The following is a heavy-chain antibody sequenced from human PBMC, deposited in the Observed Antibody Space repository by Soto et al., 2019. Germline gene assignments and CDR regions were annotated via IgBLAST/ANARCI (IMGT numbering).Heavy chain of an antibody. Sequence: GGSLRLSCAASGFTFNNARMSWVRQAPGKGLDWVSRITTKAERGTTDYAASVKGRFTLSRDDSRNTLFLQMNSLKTEDTAVYYCTTNGAASVGTLSYWGQGTLVTVSS. J-gene: IGHJ4*02. CDR2: ITTKAERGTT. CDR3: TTNGAASVGTLSY. D-gene: IGHD1-26*01. CDR1: GFTFNNAR. V-gene: IGHV3-15*01.